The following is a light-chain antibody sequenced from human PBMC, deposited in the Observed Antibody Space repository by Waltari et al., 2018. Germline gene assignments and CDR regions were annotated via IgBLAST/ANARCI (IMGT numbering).Light chain of an antibody. J-gene: IGKJ4*01. CDR3: QQSYRTPPLT. V-gene: IGKV1-39*01. Sequence: DIQMTQSPSSLSASVGDRVTITCRASQSISGYLNWYQQKPGKAPKVLIYATSSLQSGVPSRFSCSGSGTDFTLTISSLQPEDFATYYCQQSYRTPPLTFGGGTKVEIK. CDR1: QSISGY. CDR2: ATS.